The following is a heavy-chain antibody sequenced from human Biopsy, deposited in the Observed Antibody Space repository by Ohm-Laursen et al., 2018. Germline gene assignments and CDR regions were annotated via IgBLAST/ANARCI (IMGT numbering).Heavy chain of an antibody. V-gene: IGHV4-59*01. CDR3: ARDDAVTVIRGPYY. Sequence: SETLSLTCTVSGDSLSSYFWSWIRQPPGKGLEWIGFIHNSGSTDHNPSLKSRVTVSMDVSNNHFSLKLTSVTAADTAVYYCARDDAVTVIRGPYYWGQGALVTVSS. CDR2: IHNSGST. CDR1: GDSLSSYF. J-gene: IGHJ4*02. D-gene: IGHD2-21*02.